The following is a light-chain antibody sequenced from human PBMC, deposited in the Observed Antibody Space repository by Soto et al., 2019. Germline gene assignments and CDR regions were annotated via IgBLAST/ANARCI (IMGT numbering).Light chain of an antibody. CDR2: NTN. Sequence: QTVVTQEPSFSVSPGRTDTLTCGLSSGSVSTSYYPSWYQQAPGQPPRTLIYNTNTRSSGVPDRFSGSILGNKAALTITGAQADDDSDYYCVLFMGSGISVFGGGTKLTVL. CDR3: VLFMGSGISV. CDR1: SGSVSTSYY. V-gene: IGLV8-61*01. J-gene: IGLJ3*02.